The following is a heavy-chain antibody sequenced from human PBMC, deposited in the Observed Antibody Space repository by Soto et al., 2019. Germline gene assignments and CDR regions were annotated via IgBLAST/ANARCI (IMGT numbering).Heavy chain of an antibody. J-gene: IGHJ4*02. CDR1: GFTFTSSA. CDR2: IVVGSGNT. V-gene: IGHV1-58*02. D-gene: IGHD2-2*02. CDR3: AADEYVGYCSSTSCYKRPNFDY. Sequence: ASVKVSCKASGFTFTSSAMQWVRQARGQRLEWIGWIVVGSGNTNYAQKFQERVTITRDMSTSTAYMELSSLRSEDTAVYYCAADEYVGYCSSTSCYKRPNFDYWGQGTLVTVS.